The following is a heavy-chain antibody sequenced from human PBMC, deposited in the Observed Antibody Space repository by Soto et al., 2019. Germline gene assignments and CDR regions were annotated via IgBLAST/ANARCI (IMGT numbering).Heavy chain of an antibody. CDR2: ISAYNGNT. D-gene: IGHD3-10*01. V-gene: IGHV1-18*01. CDR3: ARDFTYYGSGSLGP. J-gene: IGHJ5*02. CDR1: GYTFTSYG. Sequence: ASVKVSCKASGYTFTSYGMSWVRQAPGQGLEWMGWISAYNGNTNYAQKLQGRVTMTTDTSTSTAYMELRSPRSDDTAVYYCARDFTYYGSGSLGPWGQGTLVTVSS.